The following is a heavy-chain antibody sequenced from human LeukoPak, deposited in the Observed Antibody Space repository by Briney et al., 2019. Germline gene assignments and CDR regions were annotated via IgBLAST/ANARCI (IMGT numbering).Heavy chain of an antibody. J-gene: IGHJ4*02. CDR1: GFTFSSYG. V-gene: IGHV3-30*02. D-gene: IGHD5-12*01. CDR2: IRYDGSNK. Sequence: GGSLRLSCAASGFTFSSYGMHWVRQAPGKGLEWVAFIRYDGSNKYYADSVKGRFTISRDNSKSTLYLQMNSLRAEDTVVYYCANGGGIVATYWGQGTLVTVSS. CDR3: ANGGGIVATY.